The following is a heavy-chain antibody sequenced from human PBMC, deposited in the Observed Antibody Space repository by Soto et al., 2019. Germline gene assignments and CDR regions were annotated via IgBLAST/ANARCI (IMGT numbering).Heavy chain of an antibody. J-gene: IGHJ6*02. CDR3: TTGILWFGEVHYGMDV. Sequence: GGSLRLSCAASGFTSSNAWMSWVRQAPGKGLEWVGRIKSKTDGGTTDYAAPVEGRFTISRDDSKNTLYLQMNSLKTEDTAVYYCTTGILWFGEVHYGMDVWGQGTTVTVSS. V-gene: IGHV3-15*01. CDR2: IKSKTDGGTT. CDR1: GFTSSNAW. D-gene: IGHD3-10*01.